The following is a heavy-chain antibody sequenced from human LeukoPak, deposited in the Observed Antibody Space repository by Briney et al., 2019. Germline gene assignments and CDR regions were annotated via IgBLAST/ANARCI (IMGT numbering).Heavy chain of an antibody. CDR2: IKQDGSEI. D-gene: IGHD1-26*01. CDR3: ASMWEGGY. V-gene: IGHV3-7*01. CDR1: GFTFSNYC. Sequence: PRGSLRLSCAASGFTFSNYCMTWVRQAPGKGLEWVATIKQDGSEIYYVDSVRGRFTISRDNAKNSLYLQLNSLRADDTAVYYCASMWEGGYWSQGTLVTVSS. J-gene: IGHJ4*02.